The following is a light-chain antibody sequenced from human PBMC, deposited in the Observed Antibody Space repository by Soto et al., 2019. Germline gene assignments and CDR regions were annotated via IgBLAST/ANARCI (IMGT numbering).Light chain of an antibody. V-gene: IGKV3-11*01. CDR3: QQRSNWPPLT. J-gene: IGKJ4*01. CDR1: QSVSSY. Sequence: EIVMTQPPATLSVSPGEGATLSCRASQSVSSYLAWYQQKPGQAPRLLIYDASNRATGIPARFSGSGSGTDFTLTISSLEPEDFAVYYCQQRSNWPPLTFGGGTKVDI. CDR2: DAS.